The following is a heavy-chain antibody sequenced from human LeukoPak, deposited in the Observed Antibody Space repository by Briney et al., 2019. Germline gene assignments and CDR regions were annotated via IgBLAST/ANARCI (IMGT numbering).Heavy chain of an antibody. J-gene: IGHJ4*02. CDR3: ARATLSGYYFNY. CDR2: INPSGGAT. V-gene: IGHV1-46*01. CDR1: GYTFTRYY. Sequence: ASVKVSCKASGYTFTRYYMHWVRQAPGQGLEWMGIINPSGGATSYAQKFQGRVTLTRDTSTNTVYMELSSLRYEDTAVYFCARATLSGYYFNYWGQGTLVTVSS. D-gene: IGHD6-25*01.